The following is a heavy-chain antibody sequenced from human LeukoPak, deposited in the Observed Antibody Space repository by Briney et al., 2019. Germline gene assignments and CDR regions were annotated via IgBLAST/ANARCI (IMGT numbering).Heavy chain of an antibody. CDR1: GFTFSSYG. J-gene: IGHJ4*02. D-gene: IGHD6-6*01. V-gene: IGHV3-30*02. CDR2: IRYDGSNK. Sequence: GGSLRLSCAASGFTFSSYGMHWVRQAPGKGLEWVAFIRYDGSNKYYADSVKGRFTISRDNAKNSLYLQMNSLRAEDTAVYYCASQYSSSSEVGYWGQGTLVTVSS. CDR3: ASQYSSSSEVGY.